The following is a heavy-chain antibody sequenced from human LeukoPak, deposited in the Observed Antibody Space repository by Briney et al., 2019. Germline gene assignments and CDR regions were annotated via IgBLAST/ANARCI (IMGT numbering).Heavy chain of an antibody. CDR3: AREAYYYYDSSGYTSGAFDI. J-gene: IGHJ3*02. Sequence: PGGSLRLSCAASGFTFSDYYMSWIRQAPGKGLEWVSYISSSGSTIYYADSVKGRFTISRDNAKNSLYLQMNSLRAEDTAVYYCAREAYYYYDSSGYTSGAFDIWGQGTMVTVSS. D-gene: IGHD3-22*01. CDR1: GFTFSDYY. CDR2: ISSSGSTI. V-gene: IGHV3-11*04.